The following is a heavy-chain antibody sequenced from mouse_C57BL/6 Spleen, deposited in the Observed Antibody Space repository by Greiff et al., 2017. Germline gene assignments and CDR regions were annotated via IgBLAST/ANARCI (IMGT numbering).Heavy chain of an antibody. J-gene: IGHJ3*01. Sequence: VQLQQSGPELVKPGASVKISCKASGYAFSSSWMNWVKQRPGKGLEWIGRIYPGDGDTNYNGKFKGKATLTADKSSSTAYMQLSSLTSEDSAVYFCARDTGTAWFAYWGQGTLVTVSA. CDR2: IYPGDGDT. V-gene: IGHV1-82*01. CDR3: ARDTGTAWFAY. D-gene: IGHD4-1*01. CDR1: GYAFSSSW.